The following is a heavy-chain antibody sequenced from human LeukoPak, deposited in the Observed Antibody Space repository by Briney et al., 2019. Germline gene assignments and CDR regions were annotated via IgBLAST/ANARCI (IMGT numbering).Heavy chain of an antibody. CDR3: ARDSIRGGGLRYFDWLYYFDY. CDR1: GFTFSSYS. V-gene: IGHV3-48*01. J-gene: IGHJ4*02. Sequence: GGSLRLSCAASGFTFSSYSMNWVRQAPGKGLEWVSYTSSSSSTIYYADSVKGRFTISRDNAKNSLYLQMNSLRAEDTAVYYCARDSIRGGGLRYFDWLYYFDYWGQGTLVTVSS. CDR2: TSSSSSTI. D-gene: IGHD3-9*01.